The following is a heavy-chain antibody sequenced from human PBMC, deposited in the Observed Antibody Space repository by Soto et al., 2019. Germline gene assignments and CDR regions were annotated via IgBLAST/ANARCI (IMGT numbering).Heavy chain of an antibody. D-gene: IGHD6-13*01. J-gene: IGHJ3*02. CDR1: GYTFTSYD. CDR3: ARGHVRYSSSWYAFDI. V-gene: IGHV1-8*02. CDR2: MNPNSGNT. Sequence: ASVKVSCKASGYTFTSYDINWVRQATGQGLEWMGWMNPNSGNTGYAQKFQGRVTMTRNTSISTAYMELSSLRSEDTAVYYCARGHVRYSSSWYAFDIWGQGTMVTVSS.